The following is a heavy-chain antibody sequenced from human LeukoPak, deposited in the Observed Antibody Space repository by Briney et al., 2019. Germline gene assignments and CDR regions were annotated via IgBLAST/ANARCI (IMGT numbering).Heavy chain of an antibody. J-gene: IGHJ4*02. V-gene: IGHV3-23*01. CDR2: IGGGGENT. CDR3: AKVLTGSQDY. D-gene: IGHD1-14*01. Sequence: GGSLRLSCAASGFTFNSYALSWVRQAPGKGLEWVSTIGGGGENTYYADSVKGRFTISRDSSKNTVYLHMKSLRAEDTAVYFCAKVLTGSQDYWGQGTLVTVSS. CDR1: GFTFNSYA.